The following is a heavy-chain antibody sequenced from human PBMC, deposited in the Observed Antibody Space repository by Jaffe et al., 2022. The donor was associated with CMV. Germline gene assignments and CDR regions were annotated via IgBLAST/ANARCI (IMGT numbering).Heavy chain of an antibody. CDR1: GFTFSSYA. CDR2: ISGSGGST. D-gene: IGHD2-15*01. CDR3: AKARPRCSGGSCREPYYYYGMDV. V-gene: IGHV3-23*01. J-gene: IGHJ6*02. Sequence: EVQLLESGGGLVQPGGSLRLSCAASGFTFSSYAMSWVRQAPGKGLEWVSAISGSGGSTYYADSVKGRFTISRDNSKNTLYLQMNSLRAEDTAVYYCAKARPRCSGGSCREPYYYYGMDVWGQGTTVTVSS.